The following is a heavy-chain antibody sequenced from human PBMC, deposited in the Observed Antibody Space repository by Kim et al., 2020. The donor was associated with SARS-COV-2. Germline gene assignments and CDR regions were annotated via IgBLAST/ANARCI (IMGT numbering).Heavy chain of an antibody. Sequence: GGSLRLSCAASGFTFGDFPFGSFWMSWVRQAPGKALEWVANIKQDGSQKYYVDSMKGRITVSKDNVHSSLSLQMTSLRADDTAFYYCAITVAGRCDAFDIWGRGTMVTVSS. J-gene: IGHJ3*02. V-gene: IGHV3-7*03. CDR3: AITVAGRCDAFDI. CDR2: IKQDGSQK. D-gene: IGHD6-19*01. CDR1: GFTFGDFPFGSFW.